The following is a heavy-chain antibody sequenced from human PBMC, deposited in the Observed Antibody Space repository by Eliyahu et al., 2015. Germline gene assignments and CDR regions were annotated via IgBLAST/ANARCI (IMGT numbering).Heavy chain of an antibody. CDR1: GFSLSXARMG. V-gene: IGHV2-26*01. CDR3: ARTMGGQWLADAFDI. Sequence: QVTLKESGPVLVKPTETLTLTXXVXGFSLSXARMGVSXIRQPPGKALEWLAHIFSNDEKSYSTSLKSRLTISKDTSKSQVVLTMTNMDPVDTATYYCARTMGGQWLADAFDIWGQGTMVTVSS. J-gene: IGHJ3*02. D-gene: IGHD6-19*01. CDR2: IFSNDEK.